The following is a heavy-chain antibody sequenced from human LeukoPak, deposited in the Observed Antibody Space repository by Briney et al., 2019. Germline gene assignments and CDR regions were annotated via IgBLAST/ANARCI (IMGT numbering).Heavy chain of an antibody. CDR3: ARVGTDYGASVNWFDP. CDR1: GGSISSGGYY. V-gene: IGHV4-31*03. Sequence: SQTRSLTCTVSGGSISSGGYYWSWIRQHPGKGLEWIGYIYYSGSTYYNPSLKSRVTISVDTSKNQFSLKLSSGTAADTAVYYCARVGTDYGASVNWFDPWGQGTLVTVSS. D-gene: IGHD4/OR15-4a*01. J-gene: IGHJ5*02. CDR2: IYYSGST.